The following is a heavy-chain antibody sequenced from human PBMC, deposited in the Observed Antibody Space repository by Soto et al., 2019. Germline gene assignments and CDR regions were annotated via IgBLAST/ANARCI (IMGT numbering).Heavy chain of an antibody. D-gene: IGHD3-22*01. CDR2: INAGNGNT. CDR1: GYTFTSYA. Sequence: QVQLVQSGAEVKKPGASVKVSCKASGYTFTSYAMHWVRQAPGQRLEWMGWINAGNGNTKYSQKFQGRVTITRDTSASTAYIQMSSQRSEDTAVYYSARHPYYYDSSGPAVYNCFDPRGQGTLVTVCS. V-gene: IGHV1-3*01. CDR3: ARHPYYYDSSGPAVYNCFDP. J-gene: IGHJ5*02.